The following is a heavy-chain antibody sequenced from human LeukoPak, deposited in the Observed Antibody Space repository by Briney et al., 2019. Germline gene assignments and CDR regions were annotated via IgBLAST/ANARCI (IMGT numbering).Heavy chain of an antibody. CDR2: INHSGST. CDR1: GGSFRGYY. J-gene: IGHJ4*02. Sequence: SETLSLTCAVYGGSFRGYYWSWIRQPPGKGLEWIGEINHSGSTNYNPSLKSRVTISVDTSKNQFSLKLSSVTAADTAVYYCARGGQVVTPNPVDYWGQGTLVTVSS. D-gene: IGHD4-23*01. CDR3: ARGGQVVTPNPVDY. V-gene: IGHV4-34*01.